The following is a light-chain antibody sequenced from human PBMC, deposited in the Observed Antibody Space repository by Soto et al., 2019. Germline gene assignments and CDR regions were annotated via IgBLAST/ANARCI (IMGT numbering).Light chain of an antibody. J-gene: IGKJ1*01. CDR1: QSVTTN. V-gene: IGKV3-15*01. Sequence: EIVMTQSPATLSVSPGDRATLSCRASQSVTTNLAWYQQRPGQAPRLLIYGASTRASGIPARFSGSGSGTEFTLIIDSLQSEDFAVYYCQQYNNRPPWTFGQGTKVDI. CDR3: QQYNNRPPWT. CDR2: GAS.